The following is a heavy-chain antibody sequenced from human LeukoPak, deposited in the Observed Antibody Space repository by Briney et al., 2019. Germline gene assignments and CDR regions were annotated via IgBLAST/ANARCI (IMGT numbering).Heavy chain of an antibody. D-gene: IGHD2-2*01. V-gene: IGHV3-33*01. Sequence: GGSRRLSCAASGFTFSSYGMHWVRQAPGKGRGWVAVIWYEGSNKYYADSVKGRFTISRDNSKNTLYLQMNSLRAEDTAVYYCARSSYCSSTSCRIYYYGMDVWGQGTTVTVSS. J-gene: IGHJ6*02. CDR2: IWYEGSNK. CDR3: ARSSYCSSTSCRIYYYGMDV. CDR1: GFTFSSYG.